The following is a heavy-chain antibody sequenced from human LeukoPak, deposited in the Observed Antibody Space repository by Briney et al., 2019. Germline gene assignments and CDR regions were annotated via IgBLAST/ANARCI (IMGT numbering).Heavy chain of an antibody. CDR3: ARNRMKTWFDP. J-gene: IGHJ5*02. CDR2: MNPNSGNT. Sequence: ASVKVSCKASGYTFTSYDINWVRQATGQGLEWMGWMNPNSGNTGYAQKFQGRVTITRNTSISTAYMELSSLRSEDTAVYYCARNRMKTWFDPWGQGTLVTDSS. V-gene: IGHV1-8*03. D-gene: IGHD2-8*01. CDR1: GYTFTSYD.